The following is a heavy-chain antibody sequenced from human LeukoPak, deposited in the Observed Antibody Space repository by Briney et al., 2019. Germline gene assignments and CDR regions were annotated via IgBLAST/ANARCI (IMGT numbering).Heavy chain of an antibody. Sequence: PGGSLRLSCAASGFTFSSYGMHWVRQAPGKGLEWVAVIWYDGSNKYYADSVKGRFTISRDNSKNTLYLQMNSLRAEDTAVYYCAKGRRITIFGVVVDYWGQGTLVTVSS. CDR2: IWYDGSNK. CDR3: AKGRRITIFGVVVDY. D-gene: IGHD3-3*01. CDR1: GFTFSSYG. V-gene: IGHV3-33*06. J-gene: IGHJ4*02.